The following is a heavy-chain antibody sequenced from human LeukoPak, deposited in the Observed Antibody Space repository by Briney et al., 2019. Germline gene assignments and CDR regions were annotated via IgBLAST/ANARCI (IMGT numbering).Heavy chain of an antibody. V-gene: IGHV3-21*01. CDR1: GFTFSSYS. CDR2: ISSSSSYI. D-gene: IGHD6-6*01. J-gene: IGHJ4*02. Sequence: GGSLRLSCAASGFTFSSYSMNWVRQAPGKGLEWVSSISSSSSYIYYADSVKGRFTISRDNAKNSLYLQMNSLRAEDTAVYYCAGVGIAARPFDYWGQGTLVTVSS. CDR3: AGVGIAARPFDY.